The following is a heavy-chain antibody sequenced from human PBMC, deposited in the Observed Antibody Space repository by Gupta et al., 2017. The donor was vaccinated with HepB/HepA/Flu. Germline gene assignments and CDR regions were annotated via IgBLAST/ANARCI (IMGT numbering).Heavy chain of an antibody. CDR2: ISSSSSYI. J-gene: IGHJ3*02. CDR1: GFTFSSYS. Sequence: EVQLVESGGGLVKPGGSLRLSCAASGFTFSSYSMNWVRQAPGKGLEWFSSISSSSSYIYYADSLKGRFTISRDNAKNSLYLQMNSLRAEDTAVYYCAREDNSDTFDIWGQGTMVTVSS. V-gene: IGHV3-21*01. CDR3: AREDNSDTFDI. D-gene: IGHD4-23*01.